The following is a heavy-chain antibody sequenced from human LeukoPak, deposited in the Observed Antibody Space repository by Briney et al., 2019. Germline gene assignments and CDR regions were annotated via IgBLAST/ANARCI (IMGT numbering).Heavy chain of an antibody. V-gene: IGHV3-30*03. Sequence: QTGGSLRLSCAASGFTFSSYGMHWVRQAPGKGLEWVAVILYDGSNKYYTDSVKGRFTISRDNSKNTLYLQMNSLRAEDTAVYYCARDHRTSGSLGYWGQGTLVTVSS. J-gene: IGHJ4*02. CDR3: ARDHRTSGSLGY. CDR1: GFTFSSYG. CDR2: ILYDGSNK. D-gene: IGHD6-19*01.